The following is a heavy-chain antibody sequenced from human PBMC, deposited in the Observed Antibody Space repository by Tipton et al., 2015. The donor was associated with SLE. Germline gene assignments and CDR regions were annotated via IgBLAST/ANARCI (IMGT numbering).Heavy chain of an antibody. V-gene: IGHV4-38-2*02. CDR1: GYSISSGYY. CDR2: IYHSGST. J-gene: IGHJ3*02. D-gene: IGHD3-10*01. CDR3: AGDSGEIAFDI. Sequence: GLVKPSETLSLICTVSGYSISSGYYWGWIRQPPGKGLEYIGSIYHSGSTFYNPSLKSRVTISVDTSKNQFSLKLSSVTAADTAVYYCAGDSGEIAFDIWGQGTVVTVSS.